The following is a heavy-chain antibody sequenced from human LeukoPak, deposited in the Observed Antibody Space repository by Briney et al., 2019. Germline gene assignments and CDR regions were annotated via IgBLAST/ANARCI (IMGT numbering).Heavy chain of an antibody. CDR1: GYSFTSYW. V-gene: IGHV5-51*01. Sequence: HGESLKISCKGSGYSFTSYWIGWVRQMPGKGLEWMGIIYPGDSDTSYSPSFQGQVTISADKSISTAYLQWSSLKASDTAMYYCARLVWAAAGTSVLDYWGQGTLVTVS. J-gene: IGHJ4*02. CDR3: ARLVWAAAGTSVLDY. CDR2: IYPGDSDT. D-gene: IGHD6-13*01.